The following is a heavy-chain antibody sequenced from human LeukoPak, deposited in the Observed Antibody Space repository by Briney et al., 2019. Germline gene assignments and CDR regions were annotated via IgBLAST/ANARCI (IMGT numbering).Heavy chain of an antibody. D-gene: IGHD5-24*01. Sequence: SETLSLTCTVSGGSISSSTYYWGWIRQPPGKGLEWIGNIYYSGTTYYNPSLKSRVTISVDTSKNQFSLKLSSVTAADTAVYYCARGDGYITKYFFDYWGQGTLVTVSS. CDR1: GGSISSSTYY. V-gene: IGHV4-39*01. J-gene: IGHJ4*02. CDR3: ARGDGYITKYFFDY. CDR2: IYYSGTT.